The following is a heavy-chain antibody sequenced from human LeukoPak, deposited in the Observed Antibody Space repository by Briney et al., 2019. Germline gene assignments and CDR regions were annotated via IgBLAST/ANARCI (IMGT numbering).Heavy chain of an antibody. CDR3: ARVQYYDFWSGYSPDAFDI. V-gene: IGHV4-59*01. CDR2: IYYSGST. CDR1: GGSISSYY. Sequence: SETLSLTCTVSGGSISSYYWSWIRQPPGKGLEWIGYIYYSGSTNYNPSLKSRVTISVDTSKNQFSLKLSSVTAADTAVYYCARVQYYDFWSGYSPDAFDIWGQGTMVTVSS. J-gene: IGHJ3*02. D-gene: IGHD3-3*01.